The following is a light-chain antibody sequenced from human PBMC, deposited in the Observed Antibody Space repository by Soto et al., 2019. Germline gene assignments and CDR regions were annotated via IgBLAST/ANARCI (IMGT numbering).Light chain of an antibody. CDR1: QSVDIY. V-gene: IGKV3-11*01. CDR2: DAS. CDR3: QPRKYWPPLT. Sequence: EVVVTQSPVTLALSPGERATLSCRTSQSVDIYVAWYQQKPGQAPRPLIYDASNRAPGIPARFSGSGSGTDFTLTISSLEPEDFAVYYCQPRKYWPPLTFGGGTKVEIK. J-gene: IGKJ4*01.